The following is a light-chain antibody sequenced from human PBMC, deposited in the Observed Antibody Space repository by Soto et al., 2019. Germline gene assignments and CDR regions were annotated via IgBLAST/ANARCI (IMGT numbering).Light chain of an antibody. J-gene: IGKJ5*01. V-gene: IGKV3-20*01. Sequence: EIVLTQSPGTLSLFQGERATLSCRASQSLITRYLAWYQQKHGQAPSLLIYGASSRATGIPDRFSGSGSGTDFTLTSSRLEPEDFAVYSCQQYGTAHTFGQGTRLEI. CDR2: GAS. CDR3: QQYGTAHT. CDR1: QSLITRY.